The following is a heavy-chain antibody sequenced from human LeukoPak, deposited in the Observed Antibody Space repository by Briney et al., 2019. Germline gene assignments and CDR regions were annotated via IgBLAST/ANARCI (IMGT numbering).Heavy chain of an antibody. J-gene: IGHJ4*02. CDR1: GFMFTNYP. D-gene: IGHD6-19*01. CDR2: ISFDGNNE. CDR3: ARGGDAGWYGDY. V-gene: IGHV3-30-3*01. Sequence: GGSLRLSCAASGFMFTNYPVHWVRQAPRKGLEWVAVISFDGNNEYSADSVKGRFTFSRDNSRNTVYLQMNNLRPEDTAVYYCARGGDAGWYGDYWGQGTLVTVSS.